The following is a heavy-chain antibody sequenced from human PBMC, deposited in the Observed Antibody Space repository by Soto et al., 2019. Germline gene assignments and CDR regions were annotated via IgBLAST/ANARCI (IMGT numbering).Heavy chain of an antibody. D-gene: IGHD1-20*01. Sequence: QVQLVESGGGLVKPGGSLRLSCAASGFTFSDYYMSWIRQAPGKGLEWVSYISSSGSTIYYADSVKGRFTISRDNAKNAVYLQMNSLRAEDTAVDSCAREPLTVTTYYYYYGMDVWGQGTTVTVSS. CDR3: AREPLTVTTYYYYYGMDV. CDR2: ISSSGSTI. V-gene: IGHV3-11*01. J-gene: IGHJ6*02. CDR1: GFTFSDYY.